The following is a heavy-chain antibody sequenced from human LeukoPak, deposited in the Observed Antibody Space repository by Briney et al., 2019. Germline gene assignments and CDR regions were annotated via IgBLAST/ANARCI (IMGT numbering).Heavy chain of an antibody. Sequence: GASVKVSCKASGGTFSSYAISWVRQAPGQGLEWMGGIIPIFGTANYAQKFQGRVTITADKSTSTAYMELSSLRSEDTAVYYCARDQGAGAFDIWGQGTMVTVSS. CDR3: ARDQGAGAFDI. CDR2: IIPIFGTA. J-gene: IGHJ3*02. CDR1: GGTFSSYA. V-gene: IGHV1-69*06.